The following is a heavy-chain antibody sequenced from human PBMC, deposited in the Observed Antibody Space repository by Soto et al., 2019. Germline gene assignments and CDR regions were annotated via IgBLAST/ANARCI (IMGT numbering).Heavy chain of an antibody. CDR2: IWYDGSNK. CDR3: ARDNTEYQLVLDY. V-gene: IGHV3-33*01. J-gene: IGHJ4*02. CDR1: GFTFSSYG. Sequence: PGGSLRLSCAASGFTFSSYGMHWVRQAPGKGLEWVAVIWYDGSNKYYADSVKGRFTISRDNSKNTLYLQMNSLRAEDTAVYYCARDNTEYQLVLDYWGQGTLVTVSS. D-gene: IGHD2-2*01.